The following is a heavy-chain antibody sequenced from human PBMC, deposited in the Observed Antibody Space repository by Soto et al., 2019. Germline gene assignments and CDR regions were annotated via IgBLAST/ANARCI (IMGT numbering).Heavy chain of an antibody. J-gene: IGHJ4*02. CDR3: ARELSIEVAAPGY. Sequence: ASVKVSCKASGYTFTSYDINWVRQATGQGLEWMGWMNPNSGNTGYAQKFQGRVTMTRNTSISTAYMELRSLRSDDTAVYYCARELSIEVAAPGYWGQGTLVTVSS. D-gene: IGHD6-19*01. V-gene: IGHV1-8*01. CDR2: MNPNSGNT. CDR1: GYTFTSYD.